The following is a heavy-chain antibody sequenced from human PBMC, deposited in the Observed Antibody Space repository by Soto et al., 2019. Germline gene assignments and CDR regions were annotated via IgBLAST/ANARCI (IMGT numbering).Heavy chain of an antibody. CDR1: GFTFSSYA. V-gene: IGHV3-23*01. Sequence: GGSLRLSCAASGFTFSSYAMSWVRQAPGRGLEWVSAISGGGGGTYCADSVKDRFTISRDNSKNTLYLQMNSLRAEDTAVYYCAKLRGSSQPPYWGQGTLVTVSS. D-gene: IGHD6-19*01. CDR2: ISGGGGGT. J-gene: IGHJ4*02. CDR3: AKLRGSSQPPY.